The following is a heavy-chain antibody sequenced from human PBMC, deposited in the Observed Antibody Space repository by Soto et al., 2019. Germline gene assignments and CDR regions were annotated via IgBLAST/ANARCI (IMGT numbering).Heavy chain of an antibody. Sequence: VASVKVSCKPSGYTLTNYAIQWLRQAAGQRLEWMGWIDPGSGHATYSQKFQGRISITRDQSANTFYMDLSSLTSEDTAVYFCTRDLNGGNPFDYWGQGALVTVSS. CDR2: IDPGSGHA. J-gene: IGHJ4*02. CDR1: GYTLTNYA. V-gene: IGHV1-3*01. CDR3: TRDLNGGNPFDY. D-gene: IGHD3-16*01.